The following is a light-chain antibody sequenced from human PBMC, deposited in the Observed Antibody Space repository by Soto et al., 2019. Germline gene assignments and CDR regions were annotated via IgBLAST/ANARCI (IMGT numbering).Light chain of an antibody. CDR2: GAS. Sequence: EIVLTQSPGTLSLSPGERATLSCRASQSVSSTYLAWYQHKPGQAPRLLIYGASSRATGIPDRFSGSGSGTDFTLTISRLEPEDFAVYYCQQCRSSPLTFGQGTRLEI. V-gene: IGKV3-20*01. CDR3: QQCRSSPLT. CDR1: QSVSSTY. J-gene: IGKJ5*01.